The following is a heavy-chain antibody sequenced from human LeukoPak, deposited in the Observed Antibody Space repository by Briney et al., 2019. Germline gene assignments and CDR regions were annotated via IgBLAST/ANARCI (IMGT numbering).Heavy chain of an antibody. CDR2: ISGSDGNR. J-gene: IGHJ3*02. CDR1: GFTISSYV. D-gene: IGHD1-14*01. Sequence: GGSLRLSCAAAGFTISSYVMSWVRQPAKRGLGWVSAISGSDGNRNYAVSVKGRFTISRDTSQNTLSLQMNSLRAEDTAVYYCVRKNQDFNAAFDIWGQGTVVTVSS. CDR3: VRKNQDFNAAFDI. V-gene: IGHV3-23*01.